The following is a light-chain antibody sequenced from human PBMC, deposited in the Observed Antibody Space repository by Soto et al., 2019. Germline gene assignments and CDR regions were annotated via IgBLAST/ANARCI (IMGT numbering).Light chain of an antibody. J-gene: IGKJ1*01. CDR3: HQYNGWPRT. V-gene: IGKV3-11*01. Sequence: EIVLTQSPATLSLSPGETATLSCRASQSVGAYLAWYQQRPGQAPRLLIYDASMRATGIPARFSGSGSGTDFTLTISSLEPEDFAVYYCHQYNGWPRTFGQGTKVEI. CDR2: DAS. CDR1: QSVGAY.